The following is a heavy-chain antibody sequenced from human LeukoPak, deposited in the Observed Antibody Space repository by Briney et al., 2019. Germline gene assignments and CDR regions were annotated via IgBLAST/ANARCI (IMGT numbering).Heavy chain of an antibody. V-gene: IGHV4-59*01. CDR3: AGQENNWFDP. CDR2: IYYSGST. D-gene: IGHD2/OR15-2a*01. J-gene: IGHJ5*02. Sequence: SETLSLTCAVYGGSFSGYYWSWIRQPPGKGLEWIGYIYYSGSTNYNPSLKSRVTISVDTSKNQFSLKLSSVTAADTAVYYCAGQENNWFDPWGQGTLVTVSS. CDR1: GGSFSGYY.